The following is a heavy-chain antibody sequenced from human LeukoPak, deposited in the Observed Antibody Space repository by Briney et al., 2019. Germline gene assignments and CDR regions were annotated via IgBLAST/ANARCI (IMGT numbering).Heavy chain of an antibody. J-gene: IGHJ4*02. CDR3: AKVDYYDSSGYYPLDY. D-gene: IGHD3-22*01. CDR1: GFTFSSYA. V-gene: IGHV3-23*01. CDR2: ISGSGGST. Sequence: GGSLRLSCAASGFTFSSYAMSWVRQAPGKGLEWVSAISGSGGSTYYADSVKGRFTISRDNSKNTLCLQMNSLRAEDTAVYYCAKVDYYDSSGYYPLDYWGQGTLVTVSS.